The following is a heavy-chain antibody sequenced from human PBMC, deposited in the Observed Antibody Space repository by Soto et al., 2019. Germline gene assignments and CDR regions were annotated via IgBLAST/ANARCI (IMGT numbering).Heavy chain of an antibody. D-gene: IGHD2-8*01. J-gene: IGHJ4*02. V-gene: IGHV3-23*05. Sequence: GGSLRLSCAASGFPFSTYAMSWVRQAPGKGLEWVSGIYGSGRGISYGDSVKGRFTISRDNSNSMLYLQMQSLRVEDTAVYYCAKDRQADGLCPFDHWSRGNLVTVSS. CDR1: GFPFSTYA. CDR2: IYGSGRGI. CDR3: AKDRQADGLCPFDH.